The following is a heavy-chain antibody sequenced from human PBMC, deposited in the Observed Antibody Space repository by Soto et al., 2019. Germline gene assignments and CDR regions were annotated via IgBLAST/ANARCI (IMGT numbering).Heavy chain of an antibody. CDR3: ARGHSSSWYDYYYYYGMDV. CDR2: ISAYNGNT. CDR1: GYTFTSYG. J-gene: IGHJ6*02. V-gene: IGHV1-18*01. Sequence: ASVKVSCKASGYTFTSYGISWVRQAPGQGLDWMGWISAYNGNTNYAQKLQGRVTMTTDTSTSTAYMELSSLSSEDTAVYYCARGHSSSWYDYYYYYGMDVWGQGTTVTVSS. D-gene: IGHD6-13*01.